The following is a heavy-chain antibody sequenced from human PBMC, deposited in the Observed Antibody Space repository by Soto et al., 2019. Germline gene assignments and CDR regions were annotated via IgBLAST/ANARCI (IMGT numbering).Heavy chain of an antibody. V-gene: IGHV4-59*10. CDR3: ASDTLDWNFIYGMAV. CDR1: GGAIRNYY. D-gene: IGHD1-7*01. CDR2: IYTSGNT. J-gene: IGHJ6*02. Sequence: SGTLSLTCTVYGGAIRNYYGSWIRQPAGKGLEWIGRIYTSGNTNYNPSLKSRVTMSLDTSKNQFSLKLSSVTAADTAVYYCASDTLDWNFIYGMAVWGQGTTVTVSS.